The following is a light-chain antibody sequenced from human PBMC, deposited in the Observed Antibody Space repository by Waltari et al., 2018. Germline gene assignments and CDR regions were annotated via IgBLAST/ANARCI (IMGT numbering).Light chain of an antibody. CDR1: QSVSISY. CDR3: QQFGGSPPYT. CDR2: GAS. J-gene: IGKJ2*01. Sequence: EIVLTQSPGTLSLSPGERATLPCRASQSVSISYVAWYQQKPGQAPRLLLSGASSRATGIPDRFSGSGSGTDFTLTISRLEPEDFAVYYCQQFGGSPPYTFGQGTNLEIK. V-gene: IGKV3-20*01.